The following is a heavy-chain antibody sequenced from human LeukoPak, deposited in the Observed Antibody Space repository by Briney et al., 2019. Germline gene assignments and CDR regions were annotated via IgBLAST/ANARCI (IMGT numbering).Heavy chain of an antibody. CDR3: AKVAYGSGSYSSYYFDY. Sequence: GSLRLSCAASGFTFSSYAMSWVRQAPGKGLEWVSAISGSGGSTYYADSVKGRFTISRDNSKNTLYLQMNSLRAEDTAVYYCAKVAYGSGSYSSYYFDYWGQGTLVTVSS. CDR2: ISGSGGST. CDR1: GFTFSSYA. D-gene: IGHD3-10*01. J-gene: IGHJ4*02. V-gene: IGHV3-23*01.